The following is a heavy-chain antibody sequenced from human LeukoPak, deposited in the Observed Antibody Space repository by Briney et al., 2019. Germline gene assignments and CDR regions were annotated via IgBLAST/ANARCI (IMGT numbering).Heavy chain of an antibody. CDR3: ARTTEGGYTYGYFYYYYMDV. CDR2: IYYSGST. J-gene: IGHJ6*03. D-gene: IGHD5-18*01. Sequence: PSETLSLTCTVSGDSMNSGSYYRTWIRQPPGGSLEWIGSIYYSGSTYYNPSLKSRVTISIDTSKNHFSLRLTSVTAADTAMYYCARTTEGGYTYGYFYYYYMDVWGKGTTVTISS. CDR1: GDSMNSGSYY. V-gene: IGHV4-39*07.